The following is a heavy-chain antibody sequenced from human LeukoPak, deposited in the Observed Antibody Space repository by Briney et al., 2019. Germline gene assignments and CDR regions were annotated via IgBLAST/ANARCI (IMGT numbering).Heavy chain of an antibody. V-gene: IGHV1-2*02. Sequence: GASVKVSCKASGYTFTSYYMHWVRQAPGQGLEWMGWINPNSGGTNYAQKFQGRVTITRDTSISTAYMELSRLRSDDTAVYYCAREGLIVATTSFDYWGQGTLVTVSS. CDR1: GYTFTSYY. D-gene: IGHD5-12*01. CDR3: AREGLIVATTSFDY. J-gene: IGHJ4*02. CDR2: INPNSGGT.